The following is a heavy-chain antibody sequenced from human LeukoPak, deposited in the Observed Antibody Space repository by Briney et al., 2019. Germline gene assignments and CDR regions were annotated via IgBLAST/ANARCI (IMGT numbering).Heavy chain of an antibody. CDR2: ISGTAGSK. V-gene: IGHV3-23*01. Sequence: GGSLRLSCAASRFTFRNYAMSWVRQAPGRGLEWLCIISGTAGSKYYADSVKGRFIISRDNPRSTPYLEMNILRAEDTAVYYCAKADATIGGAFDTWGQGTMVIVSS. CDR3: AKADATIGGAFDT. D-gene: IGHD3-16*01. J-gene: IGHJ3*02. CDR1: RFTFRNYA.